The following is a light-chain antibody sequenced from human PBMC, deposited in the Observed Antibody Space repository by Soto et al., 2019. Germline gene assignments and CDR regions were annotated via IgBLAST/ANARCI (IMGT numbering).Light chain of an antibody. Sequence: QSVLTQPPSASGSPGQSVTISCTGTSSDVGGYNYVSWYQQHPGKAPKLMIYEVSKRPSGVPDRFSGSKSGNPASLTVSGLQAEDEADYYCSLYAGSNNLVFGGGTKLTVL. CDR2: EVS. J-gene: IGLJ2*01. CDR3: SLYAGSNNLV. CDR1: SSDVGGYNY. V-gene: IGLV2-8*01.